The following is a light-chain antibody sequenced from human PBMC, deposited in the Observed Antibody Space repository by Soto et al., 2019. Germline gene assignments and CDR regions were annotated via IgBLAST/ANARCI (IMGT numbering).Light chain of an antibody. CDR1: GSSIGTNT. CDR2: ANN. CDR3: AAWDGSLNNVL. J-gene: IGLJ2*01. Sequence: QSVLTQPPSASGTPGQRVSISCSGSGSSIGTNTVNWYRQLPGTAPKLLIYANNQRPSGVPDRFSASKSGTSASLAISGLQSEDESEYYCAAWDGSLNNVLFGGGTKLTVL. V-gene: IGLV1-44*01.